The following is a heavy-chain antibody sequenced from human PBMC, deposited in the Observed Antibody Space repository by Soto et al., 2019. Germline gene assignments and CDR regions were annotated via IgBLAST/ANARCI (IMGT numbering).Heavy chain of an antibody. Sequence: SVKVSCKASGDTFMSYPLHWVRQAPGQRPEWMGGIIPSFGIANYSQKFQGRVTITADESTSTAYMELSSLRSEDTAVYYCARGADIVLVPAARAYGMDVWGQGTTVTVSS. CDR1: GDTFMSYP. D-gene: IGHD2-2*01. V-gene: IGHV1-69*13. J-gene: IGHJ6*02. CDR2: IIPSFGIA. CDR3: ARGADIVLVPAARAYGMDV.